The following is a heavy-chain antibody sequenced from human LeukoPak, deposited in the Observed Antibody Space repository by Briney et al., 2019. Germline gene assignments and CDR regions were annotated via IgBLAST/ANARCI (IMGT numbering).Heavy chain of an antibody. CDR2: IYSIGST. V-gene: IGHV4-59*01. J-gene: IGHJ6*02. CDR1: GGSISNYS. D-gene: IGHD3-10*01. Sequence: SETLSLTCTVAGGSISNYSWSWIRQPPGKGLEWIGYIYSIGSTNYNTSLKSRVTISVDTSKNQFSLKLNSVTAADTAVYYCARDAPHYYGSGRVGLEVWGQGTTVTVSS. CDR3: ARDAPHYYGSGRVGLEV.